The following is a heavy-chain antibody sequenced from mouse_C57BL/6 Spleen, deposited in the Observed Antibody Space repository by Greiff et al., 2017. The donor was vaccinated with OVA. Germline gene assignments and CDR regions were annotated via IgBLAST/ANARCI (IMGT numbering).Heavy chain of an antibody. D-gene: IGHD3-3*01. J-gene: IGHJ4*01. CDR1: GYTFTSYW. Sequence: QVHVKQPGAELVKPGASVKVSCKASGYTFTSYWMHWVKQRPGKGLEWIGRIHPSDSDTNYNQKFKGKATLTVDKSSRTAYMQLSSLTSEDSAVYYCALGRGAMDYWGQGTSVTVSS. CDR3: ALGRGAMDY. V-gene: IGHV1-74*01. CDR2: IHPSDSDT.